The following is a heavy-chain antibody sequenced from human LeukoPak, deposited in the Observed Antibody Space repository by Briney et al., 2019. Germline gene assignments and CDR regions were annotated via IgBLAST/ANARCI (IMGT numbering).Heavy chain of an antibody. J-gene: IGHJ4*02. CDR3: AKDLSSRDYVWGSYRPDFDY. V-gene: IGHV3-13*01. CDR2: IDTADDT. D-gene: IGHD3-16*02. Sequence: PGGSLRLSCAASGFTFGTYDMHWVRQATGKGLEWVSGIDTADDTYYPDSVKGRFTISRDNSKNTLYLQMNSLRAEDTAVYYCAKDLSSRDYVWGSYRPDFDYWGQGTLVTVSS. CDR1: GFTFGTYD.